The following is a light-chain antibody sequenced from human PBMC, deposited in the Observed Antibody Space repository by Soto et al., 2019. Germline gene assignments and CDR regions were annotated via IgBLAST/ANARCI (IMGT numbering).Light chain of an antibody. J-gene: IGLJ2*01. CDR1: SSNIGTNT. Sequence: QSVLTQPPSASGTPGQRVTISCSGSSSNIGTNTVIWYQQLPGAAPKLLIYSDNQRPSGVPDRFSGSKSGTSASLAISVLQSEDEADYYCAAWDVSLVVFGGGTKLTVL. CDR2: SDN. CDR3: AAWDVSLVV. V-gene: IGLV1-44*01.